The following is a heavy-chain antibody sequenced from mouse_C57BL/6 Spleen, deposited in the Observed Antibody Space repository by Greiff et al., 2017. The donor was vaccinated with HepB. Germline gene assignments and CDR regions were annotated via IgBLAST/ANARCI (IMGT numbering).Heavy chain of an antibody. J-gene: IGHJ2*01. D-gene: IGHD1-1*01. CDR2: INPGSGGT. V-gene: IGHV1-54*01. Sequence: VQLQQSGAELVRPGTSVKVSCKASGYAFTNYLIEWVKQRPGQGLEWIGVINPGSGGTNYNEKFKGKATLTADKSSSTAYMQLSSLTSEDSAVYVCARGDYYGSSSYFDYWGQGTTLTVSS. CDR1: GYAFTNYL. CDR3: ARGDYYGSSSYFDY.